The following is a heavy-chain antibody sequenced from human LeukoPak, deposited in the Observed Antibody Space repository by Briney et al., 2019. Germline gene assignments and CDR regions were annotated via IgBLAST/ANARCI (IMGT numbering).Heavy chain of an antibody. D-gene: IGHD6-19*01. J-gene: IGHJ4*02. CDR3: ARAHSYSSGWYA. CDR2: INYSGST. CDR1: GGSSSSYY. V-gene: IGHV4-59*01. Sequence: SETLSLTCTVSGGSSSSYYWSWIRQPPGKGLEWIGYINYSGSTNYNPSLKSRVTISVDTSKNQFSLKLSSVTAADTAVYYCARAHSYSSGWYAWGQGTLVTVSS.